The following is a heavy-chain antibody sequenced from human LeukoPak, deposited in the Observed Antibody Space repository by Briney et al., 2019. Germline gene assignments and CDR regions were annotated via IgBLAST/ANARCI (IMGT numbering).Heavy chain of an antibody. J-gene: IGHJ4*02. Sequence: PSETLSLTCTVSGGSISSSSYYWGWLRQPPGKGLEWIGSIYYSGSTYYNPSLKSRVTISVDTSKNQFSLKLSSVTAADTAVYYCARGTTVTTLGYWGQGTLVTVSS. CDR1: GGSISSSSYY. CDR3: ARGTTVTTLGY. CDR2: IYYSGST. V-gene: IGHV4-39*01. D-gene: IGHD4-17*01.